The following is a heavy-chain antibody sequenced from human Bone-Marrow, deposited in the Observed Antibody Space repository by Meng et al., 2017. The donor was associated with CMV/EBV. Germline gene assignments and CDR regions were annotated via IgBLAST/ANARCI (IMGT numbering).Heavy chain of an antibody. D-gene: IGHD6-13*01. CDR2: ISYDGSDK. CDR3: TRDSFPRYGSSPSGY. V-gene: IGHV3-30-3*01. J-gene: IGHJ4*02. Sequence: GESLKISCAASGFTFSSYAMHWVRQAPGKGLEWVAVISYDGSDKYYADSVKGRFTISRDNSKNTLFLQMNSLRAEDTSVYYCTRDSFPRYGSSPSGYWGQGQLVNVSS. CDR1: GFTFSSYA.